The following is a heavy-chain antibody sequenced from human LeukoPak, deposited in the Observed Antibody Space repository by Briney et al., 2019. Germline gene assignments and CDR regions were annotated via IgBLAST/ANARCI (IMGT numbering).Heavy chain of an antibody. CDR2: ISSAGDAK. CDR3: AKVGYCSGGSCYGYFDY. V-gene: IGHV3-30-3*01. Sequence: GGSLRLSCAASGVTFSNYPMHGVRQAPGEGVEWVAGISSAGDAKYYADSAKGRFTISRVHSKSTPYLQMDSLRVEDTAVYYCAKVGYCSGGSCYGYFDYWGQGTLVTVSS. CDR1: GVTFSNYP. J-gene: IGHJ4*02. D-gene: IGHD2-15*01.